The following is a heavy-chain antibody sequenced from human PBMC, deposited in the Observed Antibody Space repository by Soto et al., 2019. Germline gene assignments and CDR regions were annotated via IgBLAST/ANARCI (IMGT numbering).Heavy chain of an antibody. V-gene: IGHV3-48*03. D-gene: IGHD3-9*01. CDR1: GFNFKTYE. J-gene: IGHJ6*02. CDR2: ISVSGRTI. CDR3: ARRAPIYYDALTVYEGAGMDV. Sequence: VELVESGGGLVQPGGSLPLACAASGFNFKTYEMNWVRQAPGKGLEWISYISVSGRTIYYADSVQGRVNISRDNAKTLGFLQMNSLRAEDTDVYHCARRAPIYYDALTVYEGAGMDVWGQGTTVTVSS.